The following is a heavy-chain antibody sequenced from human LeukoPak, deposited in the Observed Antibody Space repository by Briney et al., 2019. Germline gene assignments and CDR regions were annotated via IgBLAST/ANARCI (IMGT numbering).Heavy chain of an antibody. V-gene: IGHV3-30-3*01. CDR2: SSYDGSND. J-gene: IGHJ3*02. Sequence: PGGSLRLSCAASGFTFNPYAIHWVRQVPGKGLEWLAISSYDGSNDHYADSVKGRFTISRDNAKNTLYLQMNSLRIEDTAVYYCARDKDAYGDYSAAFDIWGQATRVTVSP. D-gene: IGHD4-17*01. CDR3: ARDKDAYGDYSAAFDI. CDR1: GFTFNPYA.